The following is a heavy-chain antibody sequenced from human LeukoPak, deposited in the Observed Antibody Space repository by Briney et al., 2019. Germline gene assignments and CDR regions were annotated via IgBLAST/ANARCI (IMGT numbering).Heavy chain of an antibody. CDR2: ISGSAGKI. D-gene: IGHD5-18*01. Sequence: GGSLRLSCVASGFTFSNYAMSWVRQAPGKGLDWVSVISGSAGKIRYAGSVKGRFTISRDNSENTVYLQMNNLRAEDTAVYYCAGRVTGYSSGYVYWGQGTLVTVSS. J-gene: IGHJ4*02. V-gene: IGHV3-23*01. CDR1: GFTFSNYA. CDR3: AGRVTGYSSGYVY.